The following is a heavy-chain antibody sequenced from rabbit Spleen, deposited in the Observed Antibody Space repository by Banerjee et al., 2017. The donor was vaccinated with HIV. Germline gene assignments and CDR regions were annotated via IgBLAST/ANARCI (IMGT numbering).Heavy chain of an antibody. V-gene: IGHV1S7*01. D-gene: IGHD6-1*01. Sequence: QLKETGGGLVQPGGSLTLSCKTSGFDFSNYSMSWVRQAPGKGLEWIGAIYTGRGGTDYANWVNGRFTISSDNAQYTVHLQLNSLTAADTATYFCVREAGYGGYGDGNLWGQGTLVTVS. CDR1: GFDFSNYS. CDR2: IYTGRGGT. J-gene: IGHJ4*01. CDR3: VREAGYGGYGDGNL.